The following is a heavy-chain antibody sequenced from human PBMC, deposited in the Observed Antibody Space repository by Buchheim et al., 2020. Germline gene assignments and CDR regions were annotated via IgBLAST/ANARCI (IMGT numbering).Heavy chain of an antibody. Sequence: EVQLVESGGGLVKPGGSLRLSCAASGFAFSTYAMDWVRQAPGKGLEWVSSLGTSNISIYYADSVKGRFSISRDNAKDSLYLHMNSLRAEDTAVYYCARGRGSGLHWYVDLWGRGT. J-gene: IGHJ2*01. D-gene: IGHD3-10*01. CDR2: LGTSNISI. CDR1: GFAFSTYA. V-gene: IGHV3-21*01. CDR3: ARGRGSGLHWYVDL.